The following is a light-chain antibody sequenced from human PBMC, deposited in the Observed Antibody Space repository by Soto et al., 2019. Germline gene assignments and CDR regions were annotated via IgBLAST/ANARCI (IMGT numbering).Light chain of an antibody. Sequence: QSVLTQPGSVSGSQGQSITISCTGTSRDVGYYNYVSWYQQPPGKAPKLMSYEVTNRPSGVSTRFSGSKSGTSASLAISGLQSEDEADYYCASWDDSLNGYVFGTGTKVTVL. CDR3: ASWDDSLNGYV. CDR1: SRDVGYYNY. J-gene: IGLJ1*01. CDR2: EVT. V-gene: IGLV2-14*01.